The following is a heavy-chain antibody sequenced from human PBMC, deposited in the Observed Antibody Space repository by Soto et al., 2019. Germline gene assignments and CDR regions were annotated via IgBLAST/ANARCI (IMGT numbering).Heavy chain of an antibody. CDR3: ARAAYYYDA. Sequence: SETLSLTCTVSGGSISSYYWSWIRQPPGKGLEWIGYIYYSGSTNYNPSLKSRVTISVDTSKNQFPLKLSSVTAADTAVYYCARAAYYYDAWAQGTRVTVSS. V-gene: IGHV4-59*01. J-gene: IGHJ5*02. CDR1: GGSISSYY. CDR2: IYYSGST. D-gene: IGHD3-22*01.